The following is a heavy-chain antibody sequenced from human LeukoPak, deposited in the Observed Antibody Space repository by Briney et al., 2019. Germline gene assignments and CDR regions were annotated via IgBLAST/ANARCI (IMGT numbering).Heavy chain of an antibody. J-gene: IGHJ4*02. CDR2: ISYDGSNK. D-gene: IGHD2-2*02. Sequence: PGGSLRLSCAASGFTFSSYAMHWVHQAPGKGLEWVAVISYDGSNKYYADSVKGRFTISRDNSKNTLYLQMNSLRAEDTAVYYCARSGIQSGYCSSTSCYTGYWGQGTLVTVSS. CDR1: GFTFSSYA. V-gene: IGHV3-30-3*01. CDR3: ARSGIQSGYCSSTSCYTGY.